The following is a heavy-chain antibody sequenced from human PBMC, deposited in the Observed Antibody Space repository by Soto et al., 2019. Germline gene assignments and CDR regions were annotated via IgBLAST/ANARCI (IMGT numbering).Heavy chain of an antibody. CDR2: ISYDGSNK. CDR3: ARASDSSGYYSRVDY. V-gene: IGHV3-30-3*01. D-gene: IGHD3-22*01. CDR1: GFTFSSYA. J-gene: IGHJ4*02. Sequence: HPGGSLRLSCAASGFTFSSYAMHWVRQAPGKGLEWVAVISYDGSNKYYADSVKGRFTISRDNSKNTLYLQMNSLRAEDTAVYYCARASDSSGYYSRVDYWGQGTLVTVSS.